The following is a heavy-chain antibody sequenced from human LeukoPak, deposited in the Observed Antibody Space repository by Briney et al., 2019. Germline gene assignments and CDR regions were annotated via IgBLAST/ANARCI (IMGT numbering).Heavy chain of an antibody. Sequence: GASVKVSCKVSGYTLTELSMHWVRQAPGKGLEWMGGFDPEDGETIYAQKFQGRVTMTEDTSTDTAYMELGSLRSEDTAVYYCATRGPVTPGAFDIWGQGTMVTVSS. CDR2: FDPEDGET. D-gene: IGHD4-17*01. V-gene: IGHV1-24*01. CDR3: ATRGPVTPGAFDI. J-gene: IGHJ3*02. CDR1: GYTLTELS.